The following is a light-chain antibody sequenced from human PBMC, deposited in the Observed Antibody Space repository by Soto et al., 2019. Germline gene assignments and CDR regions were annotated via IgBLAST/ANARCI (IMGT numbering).Light chain of an antibody. CDR3: QQYRT. J-gene: IGKJ2*01. CDR2: DAS. CDR1: QSISSW. Sequence: DIQMTQSPSTLSASVGDRVTITCRAGQSISSWLAWYQQKPGKAPKLLIYDASSLESGVPSRFSGSASGTEFTLTISSLQPDDFATYYCQQYRTFGQGTKLEIK. V-gene: IGKV1-5*01.